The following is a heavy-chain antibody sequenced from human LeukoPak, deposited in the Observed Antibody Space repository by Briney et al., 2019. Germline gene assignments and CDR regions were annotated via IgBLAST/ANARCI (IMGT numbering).Heavy chain of an antibody. CDR1: GFTFSSYA. V-gene: IGHV3-23*01. Sequence: GGSLRLSCVASGFTFSSYAVTWVRQAPGKGLEWVSTISGSGVSTYYADSVKGRFTISRDNSKNTLYLQMNSLRAEDTAVYFCAKGDWGAYYFDHWGQGTLVTVSS. D-gene: IGHD2-21*02. J-gene: IGHJ4*02. CDR2: ISGSGVST. CDR3: AKGDWGAYYFDH.